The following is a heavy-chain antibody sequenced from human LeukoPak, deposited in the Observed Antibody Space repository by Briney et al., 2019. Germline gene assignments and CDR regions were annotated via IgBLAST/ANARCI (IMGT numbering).Heavy chain of an antibody. CDR1: GFTFVDYG. CDR2: INWNGGST. CDR3: ARVSYYDSSGHWDY. J-gene: IGHJ4*02. D-gene: IGHD3-22*01. Sequence: GSLRLSCAASGFTFVDYGMSWVRQAPGKGLEWVSGINWNGGSTGYADSVKGRFTISRDNAKNSLYLQMNRLRAEDTALYYCARVSYYDSSGHWDYWGQGTLVTVSS. V-gene: IGHV3-20*04.